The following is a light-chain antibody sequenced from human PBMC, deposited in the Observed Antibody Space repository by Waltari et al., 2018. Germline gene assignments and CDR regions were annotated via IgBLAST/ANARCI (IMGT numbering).Light chain of an antibody. CDR1: QSVSSN. Sequence: EIVMTQSPATLSVSPGERATLSCRARQSVSSNLAWYQQNPGQAPRLLIYGASTRATGIPARFSGSGSGTEFTLTISSLQPEDFAVYYCQQYNNWPRGTFGQGTRLEIK. J-gene: IGKJ5*01. V-gene: IGKV3-15*01. CDR2: GAS. CDR3: QQYNNWPRGT.